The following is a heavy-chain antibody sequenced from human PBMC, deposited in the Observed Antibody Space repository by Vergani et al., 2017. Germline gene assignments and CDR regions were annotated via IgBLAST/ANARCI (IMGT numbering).Heavy chain of an antibody. CDR1: GFAFYNYA. Sequence: DVQMTESGGGLVKSGGSLRLSCTISGFAFYNYAMSWVRQAPGKGLEWVASISANSKSIYVADSLKGRFTVSRENARNSVFLQMHSLRPEDTAVYYCARADDILIGVVQCFDTWGQGTLVTVSS. CDR3: ARADDILIGVVQCFDT. J-gene: IGHJ5*02. CDR2: ISANSKSI. V-gene: IGHV3-21*01. D-gene: IGHD3-9*01.